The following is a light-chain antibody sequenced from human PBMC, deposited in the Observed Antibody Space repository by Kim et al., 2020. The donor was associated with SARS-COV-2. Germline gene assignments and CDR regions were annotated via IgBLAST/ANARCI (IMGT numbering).Light chain of an antibody. CDR1: QSVSSSF. V-gene: IGKV3-20*01. J-gene: IGKJ2*01. CDR3: QQYGGSPPFT. Sequence: PGEGATLSCRASQSVSSSFLAWYQQKPGQAPRLLIYGASRRATAIPDRFSGSGSGTDFTLTISRLEPDDFAVYYCQQYGGSPPFTFGQGTKLEIK. CDR2: GAS.